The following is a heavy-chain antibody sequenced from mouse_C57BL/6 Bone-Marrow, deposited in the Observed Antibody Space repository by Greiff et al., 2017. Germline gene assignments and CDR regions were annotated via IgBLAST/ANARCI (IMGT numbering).Heavy chain of an antibody. D-gene: IGHD1-1*01. Sequence: EVQLQQSGPELVKPGASVKISCKASGYTFTDYYMNWVKQSHGKSLEWIGDINPNNGGTSYNQKFKGKATLTVDKSSSTAYMELRSLTSEDSAVYYGAREFTTVVAPYAMDYWGQGTSVTVSS. CDR2: INPNNGGT. V-gene: IGHV1-26*01. CDR1: GYTFTDYY. J-gene: IGHJ4*01. CDR3: AREFTTVVAPYAMDY.